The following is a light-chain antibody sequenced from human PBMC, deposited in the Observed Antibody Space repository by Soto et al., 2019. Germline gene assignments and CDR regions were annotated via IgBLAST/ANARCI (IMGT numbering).Light chain of an antibody. V-gene: IGKV3-20*01. Sequence: EIVLTQSPGTLSLSPGGRATLSCRASQSVSGSYLAWYQQKPGQAPRLLFSGASSRATGIPDRFSGGGSGTDFTLTISRLETVELAVYCCQQFGTAACTFGQGTKVEIK. CDR1: QSVSGSY. CDR2: GAS. CDR3: QQFGTAACT. J-gene: IGKJ2*02.